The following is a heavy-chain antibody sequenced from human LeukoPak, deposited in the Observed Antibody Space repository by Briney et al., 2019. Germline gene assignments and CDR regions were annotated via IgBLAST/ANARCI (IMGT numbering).Heavy chain of an antibody. D-gene: IGHD2-2*01. Sequence: GGSLRLSCAASGFTFSSYSMNWVRQAPGKGLEWVSSISSSSSYIYYADSVKGRFTISRDNAKNSLYLQMNSLRAEDTAVYYCASQAGNCGSTSCYFSYYYYYYMDVWGKGTTVTVSS. J-gene: IGHJ6*03. CDR2: ISSSSSYI. CDR1: GFTFSSYS. CDR3: ASQAGNCGSTSCYFSYYYYYYMDV. V-gene: IGHV3-21*01.